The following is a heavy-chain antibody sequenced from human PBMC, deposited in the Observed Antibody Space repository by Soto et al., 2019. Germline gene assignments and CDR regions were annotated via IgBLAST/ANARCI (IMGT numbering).Heavy chain of an antibody. CDR2: IYSSGST. Sequence: QVQLQESGPGLVKPSETLSLTCSVSGGSISSYYWNWIRQPAGKGLEWIGRIYSSGSTNYNPSLTSRVTMSVDSSKNQFSLKVSSVTAADTAVYYCARARGSAIAATLDYWGQGTLVTVSS. D-gene: IGHD2-15*01. V-gene: IGHV4-4*07. CDR3: ARARGSAIAATLDY. J-gene: IGHJ4*02. CDR1: GGSISSYY.